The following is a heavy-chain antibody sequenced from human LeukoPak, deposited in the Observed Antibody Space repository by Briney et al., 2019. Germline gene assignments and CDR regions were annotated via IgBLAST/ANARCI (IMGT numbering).Heavy chain of an antibody. J-gene: IGHJ4*02. CDR3: ARDHEGVVGSTGGVDY. D-gene: IGHD1-26*01. V-gene: IGHV4-39*07. Sequence: SETLSLTCTVSGGSISSSSYYWGWIRQPPGKGLEWIGRIYYSGSTYYNPSLKSRVTISVDTSKNQFSLKLSSVTAADTAVYYCARDHEGVVGSTGGVDYWGQGTLVTVSS. CDR1: GGSISSSSYY. CDR2: IYYSGST.